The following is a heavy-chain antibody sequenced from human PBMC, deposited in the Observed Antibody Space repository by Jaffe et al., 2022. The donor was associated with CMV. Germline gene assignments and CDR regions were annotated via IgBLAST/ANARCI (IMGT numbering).Heavy chain of an antibody. V-gene: IGHV3-74*01. J-gene: IGHJ6*02. Sequence: EVQLVESGGGLVQPGGSLRLSCAASGFTFSSYWMHWVRQAPGKGLVWVSRINSDGSSTSYADSVKGRFTISRDNAKNTLYLQMNSLRAEDTAVYYCARDRELVTMVRGVTREYYGMDVWGQGTTVTVSS. CDR2: INSDGSST. CDR3: ARDRELVTMVRGVTREYYGMDV. D-gene: IGHD3-10*01. CDR1: GFTFSSYW.